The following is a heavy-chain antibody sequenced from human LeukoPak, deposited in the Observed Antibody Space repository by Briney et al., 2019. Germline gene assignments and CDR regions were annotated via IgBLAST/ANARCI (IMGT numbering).Heavy chain of an antibody. J-gene: IGHJ4*02. Sequence: SETLSLTCAVYGGSFSGYYWSWIRQPPGKGLEWIGEINHSGSTNYNPSLKSRVTISVDTSKNQFSLRLGSVTAADTAVYYCARAGYSSSWATLDYWGQGTLVTVSS. CDR3: ARAGYSSSWATLDY. V-gene: IGHV4-34*01. CDR1: GGSFSGYY. D-gene: IGHD6-13*01. CDR2: INHSGST.